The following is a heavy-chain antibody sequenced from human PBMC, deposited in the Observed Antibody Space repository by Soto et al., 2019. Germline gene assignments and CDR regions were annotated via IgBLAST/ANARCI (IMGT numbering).Heavy chain of an antibody. J-gene: IGHJ4*02. CDR1: GYTFTSYA. D-gene: IGHD2-21*02. CDR3: ARVGSYCGGDCYSYFDY. Sequence: GASVKVSCKASGYTFTSYAIHWVRQAPGQRLEWMGWINADNGNTKYSQKFQGRVTITGDTSASTVYMELSSLRSEDTAVYYCARVGSYCGGDCYSYFDYWGQGTLVTVSS. V-gene: IGHV1-3*01. CDR2: INADNGNT.